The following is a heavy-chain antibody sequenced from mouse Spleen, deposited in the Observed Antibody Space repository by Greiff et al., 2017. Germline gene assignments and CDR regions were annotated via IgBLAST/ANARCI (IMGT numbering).Heavy chain of an antibody. D-gene: IGHD1-1*01. CDR3: TTAYYYGSSYSFAY. CDR2: IDPEDGDT. Sequence: VQLQQSGAELVRPGASVKLSCTASGFNIKDYYMHWVKQRPEQGLEWIGRIDPEDGDTEYAPKFQGKATMTADTSSNTAYLQLSSLTSEDTAVYYCTTAYYYGSSYSFAYWGQGTLVTVSA. V-gene: IGHV14-1*01. CDR1: GFNIKDYY. J-gene: IGHJ3*01.